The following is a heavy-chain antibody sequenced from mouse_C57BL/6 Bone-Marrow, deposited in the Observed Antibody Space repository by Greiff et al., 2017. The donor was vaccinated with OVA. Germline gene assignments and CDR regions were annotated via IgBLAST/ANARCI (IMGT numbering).Heavy chain of an antibody. Sequence: VQLQQSGAELVRPGASVKLSCTASGFNITDDYMHWVKQRPEQGLEWIGWIDPENGDTEYASKFQGKATITADTSSNTAYLQLSSLTSEDTAVYYCTTGITTVVAGNFDVWGTGTTVTVSS. J-gene: IGHJ1*03. V-gene: IGHV14-4*01. CDR1: GFNITDDY. CDR2: IDPENGDT. D-gene: IGHD1-1*01. CDR3: TTGITTVVAGNFDV.